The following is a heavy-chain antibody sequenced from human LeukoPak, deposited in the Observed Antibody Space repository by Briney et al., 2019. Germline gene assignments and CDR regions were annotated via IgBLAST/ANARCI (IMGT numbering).Heavy chain of an antibody. J-gene: IGHJ4*02. CDR1: GYTFTSYA. CDR3: ARDVMVRGPTSSFDY. Sequence: ASVKVSCKASGYTFTSYAMNWVRQAPGQGLEWMGWINTNTGNPTYAQGFTGRFVFSLDTSVSTAYLQISSLKAEDTAVYYCARDVMVRGPTSSFDYWGQGTLVTVSS. V-gene: IGHV7-4-1*02. CDR2: INTNTGNP. D-gene: IGHD3-10*01.